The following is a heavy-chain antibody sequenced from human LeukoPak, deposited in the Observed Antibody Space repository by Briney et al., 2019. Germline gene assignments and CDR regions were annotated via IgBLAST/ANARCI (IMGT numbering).Heavy chain of an antibody. CDR3: ARLKLLWSNYFDY. D-gene: IGHD2-2*01. CDR1: GFSFSSYA. J-gene: IGHJ4*02. V-gene: IGHV3-23*01. Sequence: GGSLRLSCAASGFSFSSYAMSWVRQAPGKGLEWVSAISGSGDSTYYADSVKGRFTISRDNSKNTLYLQMNSLRAEDTAVYYCARLKLLWSNYFDYWGQGTLVTVSS. CDR2: ISGSGDST.